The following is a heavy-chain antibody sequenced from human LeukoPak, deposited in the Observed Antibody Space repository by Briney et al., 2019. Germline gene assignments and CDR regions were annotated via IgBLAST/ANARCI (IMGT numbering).Heavy chain of an antibody. J-gene: IGHJ6*03. CDR2: IYTSGST. CDR3: ARFLSSYYYYYMDV. Sequence: TLSLTCTVSGGSISSGSYYWSWIRQPAGKGLEWIGRIYTSGSTNYNPSLKSRVTISVDTSKNQFSLKLSSVTAADTAVYYCARFLSSYYYYYMDVWGKGTTFTVSS. V-gene: IGHV4-61*02. D-gene: IGHD6-19*01. CDR1: GGSISSGSYY.